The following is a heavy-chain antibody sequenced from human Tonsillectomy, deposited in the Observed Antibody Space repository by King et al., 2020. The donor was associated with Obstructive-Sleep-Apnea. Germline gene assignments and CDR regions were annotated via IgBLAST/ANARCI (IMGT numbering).Heavy chain of an antibody. CDR2: ISGSGGST. CDR3: TKDRGQQLDNYYYYYGMDV. J-gene: IGHJ6*02. Sequence: VQLVESGGGLVQPGGSLRLSCAASGFTFSSYAMTWVRQAPGKGLEWVSAISGSGGSTYYADSVKGRFTISRDNSKNMLYLQMNSLGAEDTAVYYCTKDRGQQLDNYYYYYGMDVWGQGTTVTVSS. CDR1: GFTFSSYA. V-gene: IGHV3-23*04. D-gene: IGHD6-13*01.